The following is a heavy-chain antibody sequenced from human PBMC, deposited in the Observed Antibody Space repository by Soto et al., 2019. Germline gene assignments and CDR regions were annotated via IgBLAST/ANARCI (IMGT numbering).Heavy chain of an antibody. CDR2: FDPEDGET. CDR3: ATDVPQTGWGSGSYRFDY. J-gene: IGHJ4*02. CDR1: GYTLTELS. D-gene: IGHD3-10*01. V-gene: IGHV1-24*01. Sequence: ASVKVSCKVSGYTLTELSMHWVRQAPGKGLEWMGGFDPEDGETIYAQKFQGRVTMTEDTSTDTAYMELSSLRSEDTAVYYCATDVPQTGWGSGSYRFDYWGQGTLVTVPS.